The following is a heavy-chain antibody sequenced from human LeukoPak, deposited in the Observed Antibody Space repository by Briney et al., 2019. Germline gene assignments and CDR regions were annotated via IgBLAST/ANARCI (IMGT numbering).Heavy chain of an antibody. J-gene: IGHJ6*02. Sequence: SETLSLTCTVSGGSISSYYWSWIRQPPGKGLEWIGYIYYRGSSNYNPSLKSRVTISVDTSKNQFSLKLSSVTAADTAVYYCARYYDFWSGQSTPYYGMDVWGQGTTVTVSS. V-gene: IGHV4-59*01. D-gene: IGHD3-3*01. CDR2: IYYRGSS. CDR1: GGSISSYY. CDR3: ARYYDFWSGQSTPYYGMDV.